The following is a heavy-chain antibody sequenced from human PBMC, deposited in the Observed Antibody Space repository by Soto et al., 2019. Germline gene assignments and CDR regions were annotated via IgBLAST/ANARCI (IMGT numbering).Heavy chain of an antibody. Sequence: EVQLVESGGGLVQPGGSLRLSCAASGFTFSSYDMHWVRQATGKGLEWVSTIGTAGDTYYPGSVKGRFTISRDNAKNSLYLQMNSLRAGDTAVYYCARGLLGATWLFDYWGQGTLVTVSS. CDR3: ARGLLGATWLFDY. D-gene: IGHD1-26*01. V-gene: IGHV3-13*04. J-gene: IGHJ4*02. CDR2: IGTAGDT. CDR1: GFTFSSYD.